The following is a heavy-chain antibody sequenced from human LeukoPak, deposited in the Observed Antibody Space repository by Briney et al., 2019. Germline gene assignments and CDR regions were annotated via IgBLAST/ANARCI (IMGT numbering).Heavy chain of an antibody. D-gene: IGHD3-22*01. J-gene: IGHJ6*02. CDR1: GGSSRGYY. CDR2: INHSGSA. V-gene: IGHV4-34*01. Sequence: KPPETLSLTCAVHGGSSRGYYWSWIRQPPGKGLKWIGEINHSGSAKYNTSRKSRVTISVDVSKRQIFLKLSSVTAADTDVYYCARGHYYDSSGYPLYYYYYGMDVWGQGTTVTVSS. CDR3: ARGHYYDSSGYPLYYYYYGMDV.